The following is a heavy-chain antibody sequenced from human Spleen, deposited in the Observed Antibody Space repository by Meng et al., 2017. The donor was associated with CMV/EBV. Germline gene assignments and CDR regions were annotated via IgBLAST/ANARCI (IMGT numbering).Heavy chain of an antibody. CDR1: GVILSNYA. J-gene: IGHJ4*02. CDR3: ATDKQQLAYFFDY. D-gene: IGHD5-12*01. CDR2: VIPISGSP. V-gene: IGHV1-69*05. Sequence: CKASGVILSNYAVSWVRQAPGQGLEWLGGVIPISGSPHYPQKFQGRVTMTTDESTGTAYMELSGLTSEDTAVYYCATDKQQLAYFFDYWGQGTLVTVSS.